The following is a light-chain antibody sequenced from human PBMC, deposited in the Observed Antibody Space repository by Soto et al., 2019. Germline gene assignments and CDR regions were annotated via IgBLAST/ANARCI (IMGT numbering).Light chain of an antibody. CDR3: QQSYSTPYT. CDR1: QSISSY. Sequence: DIQMTQSPSSLSASVGDRVTITCRASQSISSYLNWYQQKPGKAPKLLIYAASSLQSGVPSRFSGSGSGTEFTPNISSLQPEEFGTYYCQQSYSTPYTFGQGTKLEIK. CDR2: AAS. J-gene: IGKJ2*01. V-gene: IGKV1-39*01.